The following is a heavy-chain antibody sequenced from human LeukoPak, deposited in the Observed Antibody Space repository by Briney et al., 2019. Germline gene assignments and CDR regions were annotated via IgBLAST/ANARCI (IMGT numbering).Heavy chain of an antibody. CDR3: ATDRNSGKYYDY. J-gene: IGHJ4*02. Sequence: TGGSLRLSCVVSGLRFRNYGMHWVRQAPGKGLEWVAVIYYDGSNQYYADSVKGRFTVSRDNAKNTLYLQMDSRRAEDMAVYYCATDRNSGKYYDYWGQGTLVTVSS. CDR2: IYYDGSNQ. D-gene: IGHD1-26*01. CDR1: GLRFRNYG. V-gene: IGHV3-33*01.